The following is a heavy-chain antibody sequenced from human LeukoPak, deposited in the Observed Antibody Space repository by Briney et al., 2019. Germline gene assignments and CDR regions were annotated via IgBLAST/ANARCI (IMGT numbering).Heavy chain of an antibody. V-gene: IGHV4-30-4*01. Sequence: SQTLSLTCTVSGGSISSGDYYWSWIRQPPGKGLEWIGYIYYSGSTNYNPSLKSRVTISVDKSKNQFSLKLSSVTAADTAVYYCARDPFKWRRGFRDWGQGTLVTVSS. CDR3: ARDPFKWRRGFRD. CDR2: IYYSGST. J-gene: IGHJ4*02. CDR1: GGSISSGDYY. D-gene: IGHD3-10*01.